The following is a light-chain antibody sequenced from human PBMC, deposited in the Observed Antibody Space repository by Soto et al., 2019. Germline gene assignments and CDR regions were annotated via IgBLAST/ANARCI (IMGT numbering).Light chain of an antibody. J-gene: IGKJ5*01. Sequence: DIQMTHSPSTLYASLGAKVTITCRASQSIGTLLAWYQQTPGRAPNLLIYDASSLQSGVPSRFSGSGSGTEFTLTISSLRPDDFATYFCQQFKTYPITFGQGTRLEIK. CDR2: DAS. CDR3: QQFKTYPIT. V-gene: IGKV1-5*01. CDR1: QSIGTL.